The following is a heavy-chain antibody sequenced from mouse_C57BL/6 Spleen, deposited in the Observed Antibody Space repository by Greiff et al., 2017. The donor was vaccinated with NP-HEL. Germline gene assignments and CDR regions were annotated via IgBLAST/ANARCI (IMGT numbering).Heavy chain of an antibody. J-gene: IGHJ2*01. Sequence: VQLQQSGPELVKPGASVKMSCKASGYTFTSYVMHWVKQKPGQGLEWIGYIYPYNDGTKYTEKFKGKATLTSDKSSSTAYMELSSLTSEDSAVYYCASRVRDWDYFDYWGQGTTLTVSS. D-gene: IGHD4-1*01. V-gene: IGHV1-14*01. CDR1: GYTFTSYV. CDR3: ASRVRDWDYFDY. CDR2: IYPYNDGT.